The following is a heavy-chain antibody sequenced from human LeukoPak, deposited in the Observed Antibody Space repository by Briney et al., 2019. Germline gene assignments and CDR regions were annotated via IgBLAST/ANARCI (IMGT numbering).Heavy chain of an antibody. V-gene: IGHV3-30-3*02. Sequence: GGSLRLSCAASGFTFSRYAMHWVRQAPGKGLEWVAVISYDGSNEYYADSVKGRFTISRDNSKNTLYLQMNSLRAEDAAVYYCAKDWDPGYYDSSGSYPDYWGQGTLVTVSS. CDR3: AKDWDPGYYDSSGSYPDY. CDR1: GFTFSRYA. J-gene: IGHJ4*02. D-gene: IGHD3-22*01. CDR2: ISYDGSNE.